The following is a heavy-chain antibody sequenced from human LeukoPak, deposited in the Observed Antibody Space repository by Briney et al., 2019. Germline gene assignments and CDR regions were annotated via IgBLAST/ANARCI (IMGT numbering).Heavy chain of an antibody. D-gene: IGHD6-6*01. Sequence: ASVKVSCKASGYTFTGYYIHWVRQAPGQGLEYMGWINPNSGGTNYAQKFQGRVTMTRDSSISAAYMELTRLISDDTAVYYCARSNIAVRRGDNWFDPWGQGTLVTVSS. J-gene: IGHJ5*02. V-gene: IGHV1-2*02. CDR1: GYTFTGYY. CDR3: ARSNIAVRRGDNWFDP. CDR2: INPNSGGT.